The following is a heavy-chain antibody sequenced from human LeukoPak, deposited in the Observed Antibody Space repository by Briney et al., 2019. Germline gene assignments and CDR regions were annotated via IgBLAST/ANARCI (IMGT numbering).Heavy chain of an antibody. CDR3: ARMGGNYRGAFDI. J-gene: IGHJ3*02. D-gene: IGHD1-26*01. V-gene: IGHV3-74*01. CDR2: INSDGSST. Sequence: GGSLRLSCAASGFTFSSYWMHWVRHAPGKGLVWVSRINSDGSSTSYADSVKGRFTISRDNAKNTLYLQMNSLRAEDTAVYYCARMGGNYRGAFDIWGQGTMVTVSS. CDR1: GFTFSSYW.